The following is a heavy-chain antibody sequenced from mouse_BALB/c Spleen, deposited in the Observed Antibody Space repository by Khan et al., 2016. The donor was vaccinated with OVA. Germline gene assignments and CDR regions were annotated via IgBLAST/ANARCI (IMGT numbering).Heavy chain of an antibody. J-gene: IGHJ2*01. D-gene: IGHD1-1*01. V-gene: IGHV3-2*02. CDR3: ARVYGGDFDY. CDR1: GYSITSDYA. CDR2: ISYSGNT. Sequence: EVKLQESGPGLVKPSQSLSLTCTVTGYSITSDYAWNWIRQFPGNKLEWMGFISYSGNTNYNPSLKSRISISRDTSENQFFLQLNSVTTEDTATYYCARVYGGDFDYWAKAPLSQSPQ.